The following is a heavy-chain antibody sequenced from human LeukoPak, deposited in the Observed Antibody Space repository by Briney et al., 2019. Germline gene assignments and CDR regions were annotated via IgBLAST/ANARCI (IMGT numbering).Heavy chain of an antibody. V-gene: IGHV3-20*04. Sequence: GGSLRLSCAASGFTFDDYGMSWVRQAPGKGLEWVSGISWNSGSIGYADSVKGRFTISRDNAKNSLYLQMNSLRAEDTAVYYCARDISGEQLVGSYWGQGTLVTVSS. CDR1: GFTFDDYG. CDR2: ISWNSGSI. D-gene: IGHD6-6*01. J-gene: IGHJ4*02. CDR3: ARDISGEQLVGSY.